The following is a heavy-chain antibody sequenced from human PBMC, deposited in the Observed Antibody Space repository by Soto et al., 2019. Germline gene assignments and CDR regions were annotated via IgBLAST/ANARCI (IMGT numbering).Heavy chain of an antibody. CDR3: ARGGIAAAAPPDY. J-gene: IGHJ4*02. Sequence: QVQLQESGPGLVKPSQTLSLTCTVSGGSISSGGYYWSWIRQHPGKGLEWIGYIYYSGSTSYNPSRKIRFTISVDTSKNQFSLKLSSVTAADTAVYYCARGGIAAAAPPDYWGQGTLVTVSS. CDR1: GGSISSGGYY. CDR2: IYYSGST. V-gene: IGHV4-31*03. D-gene: IGHD6-13*01.